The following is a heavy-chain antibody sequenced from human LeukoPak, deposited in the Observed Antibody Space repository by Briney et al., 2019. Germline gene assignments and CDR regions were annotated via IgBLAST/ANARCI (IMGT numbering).Heavy chain of an antibody. CDR2: IRSKAYDATT. V-gene: IGHV3-49*04. D-gene: IGHD4-23*01. CDR3: TRAPYGGNSLATY. CDR1: GFTFGDYA. Sequence: PGRSLRLSCTASGFTFGDYAMSWVRQAPGKGLEWVGFIRSKAYDATTEYAASVKGRFTISRDDSKSIAYLQMNSLKTEDTAVYYCTRAPYGGNSLATYWGQGTLVTVSS. J-gene: IGHJ4*02.